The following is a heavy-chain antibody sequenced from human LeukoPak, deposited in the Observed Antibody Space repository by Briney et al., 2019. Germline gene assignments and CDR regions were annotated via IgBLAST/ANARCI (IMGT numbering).Heavy chain of an antibody. CDR2: IYSGGSGGST. V-gene: IGHV3-53*01. CDR1: GFTVSSNY. CDR3: ARVGVYGSGLDY. D-gene: IGHD3-10*01. J-gene: IGHJ4*02. Sequence: GGSLRLSCAASGFTVSSNYMSWVRQAPGKGLEWVSVIYSGGSGGSTYYADSVKGRFTISRDNSKNTMYLQMNSLRAEDTAVYYCARVGVYGSGLDYWGQGTLVTVSS.